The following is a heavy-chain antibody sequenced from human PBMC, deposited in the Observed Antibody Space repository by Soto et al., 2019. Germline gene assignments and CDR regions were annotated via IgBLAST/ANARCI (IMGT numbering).Heavy chain of an antibody. D-gene: IGHD4-17*01. Sequence: GASVKVSCKASGYTFTSYGISWVRQAPGQGLEGMGWISAYNGNTTYAQKHQGRVTMTTDTSTTTAYMALRSLRSDDTAVYYCARYSGDYLNWFDPWGQATLVTVSS. V-gene: IGHV1-18*01. J-gene: IGHJ5*02. CDR2: ISAYNGNT. CDR3: ARYSGDYLNWFDP. CDR1: GYTFTSYG.